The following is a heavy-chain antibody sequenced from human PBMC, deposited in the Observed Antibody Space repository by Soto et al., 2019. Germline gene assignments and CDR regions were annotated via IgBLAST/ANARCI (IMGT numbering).Heavy chain of an antibody. CDR3: ARDIGLGAIAARS. CDR1: GFTFSSYG. J-gene: IGHJ4*02. CDR2: IWYDGSNK. D-gene: IGHD6-6*01. V-gene: IGHV3-33*01. Sequence: GGSLRLSCAASGFTFSSYGMHWVRQAPGKGLEWVAVIWYDGSNKYYADSVKGRFTISRDNSKNTLYLQMNSLRAEDTAVYYCARDIGLGAIAARSWGQGTLVTVSS.